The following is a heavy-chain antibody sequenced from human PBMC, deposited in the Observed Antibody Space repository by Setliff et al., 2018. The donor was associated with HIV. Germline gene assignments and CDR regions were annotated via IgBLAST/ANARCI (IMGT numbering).Heavy chain of an antibody. J-gene: IGHJ3*02. Sequence: SETLSLTCTVSGGSISSGSYYWSWIRQPAGKGLEWIGRIYTSGSTNYNPSLKSRVIVSIDTSKNQFSLRLSSVTAADTAVYYCARHYPGIARGAFDIWGQGTMVTVSS. CDR3: ARHYPGIARGAFDI. CDR1: GGSISSGSYY. D-gene: IGHD6-13*01. CDR2: IYTSGST. V-gene: IGHV4-61*02.